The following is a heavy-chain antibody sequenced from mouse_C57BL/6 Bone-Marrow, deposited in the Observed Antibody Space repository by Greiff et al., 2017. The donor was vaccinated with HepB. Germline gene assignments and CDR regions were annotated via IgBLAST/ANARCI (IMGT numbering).Heavy chain of an antibody. CDR3: ARYGGYYYGGSEGTGY. V-gene: IGHV1-64*01. Sequence: QVQLQQPGAELVKPGASVKLSCKASGYTFTSYWMHWVKQRPGQGLEWIGMIHPNSGSTNYNEKFKSKATLTVDKSSSTAYMQLSSLTSEDSAVYYCARYGGYYYGGSEGTGYWGQGTTLTVSS. D-gene: IGHD1-1*01. J-gene: IGHJ2*01. CDR1: GYTFTSYW. CDR2: IHPNSGST.